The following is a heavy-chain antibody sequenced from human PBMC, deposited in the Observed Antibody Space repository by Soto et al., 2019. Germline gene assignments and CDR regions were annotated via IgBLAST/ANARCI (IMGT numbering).Heavy chain of an antibody. Sequence: PSETLSLTCAVSRYSMATINWWGWIRQPPGKGLEWIGYIYYSGATDYNPSLKSRVTMSVDTSKNQFSLKLSSVTAVDTAVYYCARTWASGSQRHAFDIWGQGTMVTVSS. CDR1: RYSMATINW. J-gene: IGHJ3*02. CDR2: IYYSGAT. D-gene: IGHD1-26*01. V-gene: IGHV4-28*01. CDR3: ARTWASGSQRHAFDI.